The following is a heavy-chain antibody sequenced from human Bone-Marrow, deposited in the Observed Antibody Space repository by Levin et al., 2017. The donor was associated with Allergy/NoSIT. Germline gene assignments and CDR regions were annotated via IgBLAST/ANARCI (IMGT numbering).Heavy chain of an antibody. CDR3: ARDLSGGLPDAFDI. V-gene: IGHV1-46*01. D-gene: IGHD1-1*01. CDR1: GYTFTSYY. J-gene: IGHJ3*02. Sequence: GASVKVSCNASGYTFTSYYLHWVRQAPGQGLEWMGIMNPRGGSTTYAQKFQGRVTMTRDTSTSTVYMELSSLRSEDTAVYYCARDLSGGLPDAFDIWGQGTIVSVSS. CDR2: MNPRGGST.